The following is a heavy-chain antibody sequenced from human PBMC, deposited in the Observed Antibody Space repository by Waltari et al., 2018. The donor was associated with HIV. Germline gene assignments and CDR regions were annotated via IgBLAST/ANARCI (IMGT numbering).Heavy chain of an antibody. D-gene: IGHD3-16*01. CDR3: ARLRFHSLYYFDS. J-gene: IGHJ4*02. CDR1: GASIRSRSYY. Sequence: QLHLPESGPGLVKPSETLSLTCSVSGASIRSRSYYWAWLRQPPGKGLEWIGAIYYSGTAYYNPSVKSRVSASLDASKNELSLKLTSVTATDTALYYCARLRFHSLYYFDSWGPGILVTVSS. V-gene: IGHV4-39*01. CDR2: IYYSGTA.